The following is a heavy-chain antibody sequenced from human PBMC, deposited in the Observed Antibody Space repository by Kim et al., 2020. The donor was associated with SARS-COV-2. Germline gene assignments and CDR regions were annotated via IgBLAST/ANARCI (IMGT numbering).Heavy chain of an antibody. Sequence: GGSLRHSCAASGFSVSTYYMTWVRQAPGKGLEWVSVIYIDDSTYYADSVKGRFTISRHNSENTLYLQMNSLRPEDTAVYYCARDDNLGFWHWGQGTLVTVSS. J-gene: IGHJ4*02. D-gene: IGHD3-3*01. CDR1: GFSVSTYY. CDR3: ARDDNLGFWH. CDR2: IYIDDST. V-gene: IGHV3-53*04.